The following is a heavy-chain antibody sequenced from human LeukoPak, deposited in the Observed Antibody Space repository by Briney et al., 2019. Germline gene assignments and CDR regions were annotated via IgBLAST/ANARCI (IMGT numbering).Heavy chain of an antibody. V-gene: IGHV3-33*01. J-gene: IGHJ4*02. CDR1: GFTFSSYG. D-gene: IGHD7-27*01. CDR3: ASSGDGYYFDY. Sequence: GGSLRLSCAASGFTFSSYGMHWVRQAPGKGLEWVAVIWYDGSNKYYADSVKGRFTISRDNSKNTLYLQMNSLRAEDTAVHYCASSGDGYYFDYWGQGTLVTVSS. CDR2: IWYDGSNK.